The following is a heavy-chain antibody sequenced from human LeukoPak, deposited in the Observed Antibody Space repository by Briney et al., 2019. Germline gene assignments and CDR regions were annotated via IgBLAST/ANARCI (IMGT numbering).Heavy chain of an antibody. D-gene: IGHD2-2*01. J-gene: IGHJ4*02. CDR1: GFIFSSYS. V-gene: IGHV3-64*01. CDR3: AREQPAGSTDY. CDR2: ISPDGTKT. Sequence: PGGSLRLSCAASGFIFSSYSMHWVRQAPGKGLEYVSAISPDGTKTYYTNSVRGRFTISRDNSKNALYLQMGSLRDEDTAMYFCAREQPAGSTDYWGQGTLVTVSS.